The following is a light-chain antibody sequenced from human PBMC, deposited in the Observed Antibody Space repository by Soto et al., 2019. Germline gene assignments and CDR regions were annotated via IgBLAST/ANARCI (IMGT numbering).Light chain of an antibody. CDR1: QSVSTSF. CDR3: QQYGNSIPIT. Sequence: EVVLTQSPGTLSLSPGERATLSCRASQSVSTSFLAWYQQKPGQAPRLLIYGAFSRATGIPDRFSGSGSGTDFTLTISRLEPEDFAVYYCQQYGNSIPITFGQATRLEIK. CDR2: GAF. V-gene: IGKV3-20*01. J-gene: IGKJ5*01.